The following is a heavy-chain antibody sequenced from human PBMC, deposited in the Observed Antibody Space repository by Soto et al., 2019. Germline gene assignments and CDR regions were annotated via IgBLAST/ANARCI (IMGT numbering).Heavy chain of an antibody. CDR2: IYYSGST. D-gene: IGHD3-22*01. CDR1: GGAISSYY. J-gene: IGHJ4*02. V-gene: IGHV4-59*01. Sequence: QVQLQESGPGLVKPSETLSLTCTVSGGAISSYYWSWIRQPPGKGLEWIGYIYYSGSTNYNPSLKSRVTISVDTSKNQFSLKLSSVTAADTDVYYCESRNRVNSSGYYYIWGQGTLVTVSS. CDR3: ESRNRVNSSGYYYI.